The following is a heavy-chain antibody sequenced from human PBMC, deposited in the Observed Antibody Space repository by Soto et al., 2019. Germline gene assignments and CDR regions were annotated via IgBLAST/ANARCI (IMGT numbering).Heavy chain of an antibody. D-gene: IGHD2-2*01. V-gene: IGHV6-1*01. CDR2: TYFRSKWYN. J-gene: IGHJ5*01. CDR3: VRLVGNSWLDF. CDR1: GDSVSSNRVT. Sequence: SQTLSLTCVISGDSVSSNRVTWNWIRQSPSRGLEWLGRTYFRSKWYNDYAESVRSRITIDPDTSKNQFSLHLNSVTPEDTAVYYCVRLVGNSWLDFWGQGTPVTVSS.